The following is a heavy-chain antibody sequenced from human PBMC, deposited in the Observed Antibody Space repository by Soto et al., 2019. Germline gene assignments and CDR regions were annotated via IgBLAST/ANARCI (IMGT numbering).Heavy chain of an antibody. D-gene: IGHD3-16*01. CDR3: ACEEILLAYTWFXP. J-gene: IGHJ5*02. Sequence: SQTLXXTXAXXXXSVSSNSAAWNWIRQSPSRGLEWLGRTYYRSQWYSDYAVAVKGRITINPDTSKNQFSLQLNYVTPEDTAPNYCACEEILLAYTWFXPWAQGTLFTVSS. CDR1: XXSVSSNSAA. CDR2: TYYRSQWYS. V-gene: IGHV6-1*01.